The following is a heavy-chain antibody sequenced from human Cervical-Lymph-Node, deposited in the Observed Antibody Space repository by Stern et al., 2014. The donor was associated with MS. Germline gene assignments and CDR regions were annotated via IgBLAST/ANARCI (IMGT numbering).Heavy chain of an antibody. CDR3: VCGVDS. CDR2: ITSEGSRK. J-gene: IGHJ5*01. V-gene: IGHV3-30*03. Sequence: QVQLGQSGGGLSQPGGSLRVSWAASGFTFSTYAMHWVRQAPGQGLEWVADITSEGSRKWYNDSVKGRFTISRDNSNNTVYLQMSSLRADDTAVYYYVCGVDSWGQGTLVTVSS. D-gene: IGHD3-10*02. CDR1: GFTFSTYA.